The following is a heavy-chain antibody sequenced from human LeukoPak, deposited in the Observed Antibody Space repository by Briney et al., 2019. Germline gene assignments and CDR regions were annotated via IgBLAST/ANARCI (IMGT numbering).Heavy chain of an antibody. CDR2: ISYDGSNK. CDR3: ARDTDFWSGYSGAFDI. D-gene: IGHD3-3*01. CDR1: GFTFSSYA. V-gene: IGHV3-30-3*01. Sequence: GRSLRLSCAASGFTFSSYAMHWVRQAPGKGPEWVAVISYDGSNKYYADSVKGRFTISRDNSKNTLYLQMNSLRAEDTAVYYCARDTDFWSGYSGAFDIWGQGIMVTVSS. J-gene: IGHJ3*02.